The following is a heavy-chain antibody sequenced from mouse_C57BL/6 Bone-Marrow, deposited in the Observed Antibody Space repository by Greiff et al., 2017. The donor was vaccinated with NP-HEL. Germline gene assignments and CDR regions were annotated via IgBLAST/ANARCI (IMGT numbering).Heavy chain of an antibody. CDR3: ARGGITPVVGDFDY. Sequence: EVHLVESEGGLVQPGSSMKLSCTASGFTFSDYYMAWVRQVPEKGLEWVANINYDGSSTYYLDSLKSRFIISRDNAKNILYLQMSSLKSEDTATYYCARGGITPVVGDFDYWGQGTTLTVSS. CDR2: INYDGSST. V-gene: IGHV5-16*01. J-gene: IGHJ2*01. CDR1: GFTFSDYY. D-gene: IGHD1-1*01.